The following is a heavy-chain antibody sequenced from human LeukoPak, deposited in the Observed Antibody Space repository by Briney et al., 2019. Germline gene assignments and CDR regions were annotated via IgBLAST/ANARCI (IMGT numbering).Heavy chain of an antibody. D-gene: IGHD3-16*02. CDR1: GGSISSYY. CDR3: ASGRLRLGELSS. V-gene: IGHV4-59*01. J-gene: IGHJ5*02. Sequence: SETLSLTCTVSGGSISSYYWSWIRQPPGKGLEWIGYIYYSGSTNYNPSLKSRVTISVDTSKNQFSLKLSSVTAADTAVYYCASGRLRLGELSSWGQGTLVTVSS. CDR2: IYYSGST.